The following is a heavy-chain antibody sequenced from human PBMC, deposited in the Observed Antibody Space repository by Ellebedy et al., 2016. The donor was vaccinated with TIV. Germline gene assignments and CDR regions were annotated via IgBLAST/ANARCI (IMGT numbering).Heavy chain of an antibody. CDR1: GDSVSSKSAA. CDR3: AREIRAYDS. CDR2: KYYRSKWYN. V-gene: IGHV6-1*01. J-gene: IGHJ4*02. Sequence: MPSETLSPTCPISGDSVSSKSAAWTWLRQSPCRGLECLGRKYYRSKWYNEYAVSVESRITINSDTSKNQFSLQLSSVTPEDRAIYYCAREIRAYDSWGQGTLVTVSS.